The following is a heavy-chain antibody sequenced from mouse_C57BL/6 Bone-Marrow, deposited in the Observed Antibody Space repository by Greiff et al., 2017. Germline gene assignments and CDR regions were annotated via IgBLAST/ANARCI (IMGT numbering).Heavy chain of an antibody. J-gene: IGHJ3*01. D-gene: IGHD4-1*01. CDR3: AREGTGKAY. CDR2: ISSGGSYT. Sequence: DVQLVESGGDLVKPGGSLKLSCAASGFTFSSYGMSWVRQTPDKRLEWVATISSGGSYTYYPDSVKGRFTISRDNAKKTLYLQMSSLKSEDTAMYYCAREGTGKAYWGQGTLVTLSA. V-gene: IGHV5-6*01. CDR1: GFTFSSYG.